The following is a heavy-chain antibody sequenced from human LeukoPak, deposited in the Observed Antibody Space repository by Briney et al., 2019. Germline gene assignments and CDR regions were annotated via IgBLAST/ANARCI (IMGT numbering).Heavy chain of an antibody. V-gene: IGHV4-59*08. J-gene: IGHJ4*02. CDR3: ARQYGASGKDY. D-gene: IGHD3-10*01. CDR1: GGSINSYY. CDR2: IYYSGST. Sequence: PSETLSLTCTVSGGSINSYYWSWIRQPPGKGLEWIGYIYYSGSTNYNPSLKSRVTISVDTSKNQFSLKLSSVTAADTAVYYCARQYGASGKDYWGQGTLVTVSS.